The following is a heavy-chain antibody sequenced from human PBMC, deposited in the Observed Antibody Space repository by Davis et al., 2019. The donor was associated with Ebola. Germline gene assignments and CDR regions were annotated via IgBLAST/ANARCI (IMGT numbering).Heavy chain of an antibody. CDR1: CYSFTRYV. J-gene: IGHJ4*02. Sequence: ASVKVSCNASCYSFTRYVFHWVRQAPGQRPEWVGWINGGTGDSKSSQKFQARVTFTRDTSATTVYMEVNNLTSEDTAVYYCARGLGGSGTYHFWGQGTLVTVSS. D-gene: IGHD3-10*01. CDR3: ARGLGGSGTYHF. V-gene: IGHV1-3*01. CDR2: INGGTGDS.